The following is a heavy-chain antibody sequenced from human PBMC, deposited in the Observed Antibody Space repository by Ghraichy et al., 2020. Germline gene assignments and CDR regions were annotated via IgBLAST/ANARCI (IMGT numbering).Heavy chain of an antibody. Sequence: PETLSLTCSVSGGSISTSSYYWGWIRQPPGKGLEWIGSIYYSGSTSFNPSLKSRVTISIDTSKNQFSLKVRSVTAADTAVYYCARHVTEGGFLIVVPVIYFMDVWGKGTTVTVSS. D-gene: IGHD2-15*01. CDR1: GGSISTSSYY. CDR2: IYYSGST. V-gene: IGHV4-39*01. CDR3: ARHVTEGGFLIVVPVIYFMDV. J-gene: IGHJ6*03.